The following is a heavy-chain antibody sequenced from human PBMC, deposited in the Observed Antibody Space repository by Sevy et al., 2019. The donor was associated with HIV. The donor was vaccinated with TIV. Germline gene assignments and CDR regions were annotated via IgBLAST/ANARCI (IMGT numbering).Heavy chain of an antibody. CDR1: GYTFTSYG. J-gene: IGHJ6*03. Sequence: ASVKVSCKASGYTFTSYGISWVRQAPGQGLEWMGWISAYNGNTTYAQKLQGRVTMTTDTSTSTAYMELRSLRSDDTAVYYCARGVGKNYYYYYMDVWGKGTTVTVSS. D-gene: IGHD1-26*01. CDR2: ISAYNGNT. CDR3: ARGVGKNYYYYYMDV. V-gene: IGHV1-18*04.